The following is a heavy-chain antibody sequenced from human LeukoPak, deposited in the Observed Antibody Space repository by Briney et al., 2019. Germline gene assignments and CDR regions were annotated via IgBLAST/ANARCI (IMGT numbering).Heavy chain of an antibody. D-gene: IGHD1-26*01. CDR3: ARDRTETSGSYYYFDY. V-gene: IGHV4-4*02. CDR2: IYHSGST. CDR1: GGSISSSNW. J-gene: IGHJ4*02. Sequence: SETLSLTCAVSGGSISSSNWWSWVRRPPGKGLEWIGEIYHSGSTNYNPSLKSRVTISVDKSKNQFSLKLSSVTAADTAVYYCARDRTETSGSYYYFDYWGQGALVTVSS.